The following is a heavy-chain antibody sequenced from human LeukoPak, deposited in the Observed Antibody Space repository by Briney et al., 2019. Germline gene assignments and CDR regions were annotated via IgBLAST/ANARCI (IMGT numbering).Heavy chain of an antibody. Sequence: TSSETPSLTCTVSGGSIISSSYYWGWIRQPPGKGLEWIEHHPYSGSTYYNPSLKSRVTMSVDTSKNQFSLKLSSVTAADTAVYYCARRGYDSRYYSSYMAVWGKGTTVTVSS. CDR2: HPYSGST. CDR1: GGSIISSSYY. J-gene: IGHJ6*03. D-gene: IGHD5-12*01. CDR3: ARRGYDSRYYSSYMAV. V-gene: IGHV4-39*01.